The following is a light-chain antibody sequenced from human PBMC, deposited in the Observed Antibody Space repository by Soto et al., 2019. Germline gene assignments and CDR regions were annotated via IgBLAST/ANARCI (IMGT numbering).Light chain of an antibody. J-gene: IGLJ1*01. CDR3: SSYAGSDNYV. CDR1: SSDVGVYNY. Sequence: QSALTQPPSASGSPGQSVTISCTGTSSDVGVYNYVSWYQQHPGKAPKFMIYEVTKRPSGVPDRFSGSKSGNTASLTVSGLQAEDEADYYCSSYAGSDNYVFGTGTKVTLL. CDR2: EVT. V-gene: IGLV2-8*01.